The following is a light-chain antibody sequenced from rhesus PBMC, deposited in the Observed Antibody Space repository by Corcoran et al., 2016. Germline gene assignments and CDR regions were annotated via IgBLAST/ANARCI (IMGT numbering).Light chain of an antibody. CDR1: QGITND. J-gene: IGKJ2*01. Sequence: DIQMTQSPSSLSASVGDRVTITCRASQGITNDLAWYQQKPGETPKLLIYEASSLQSGIPFRFSGSGLGTDLTLTISSLQSEDFATYNYKHYYSTPYSFGQGTKVEIK. V-gene: IGKV1-25*01. CDR3: KHYYSTPYS. CDR2: EAS.